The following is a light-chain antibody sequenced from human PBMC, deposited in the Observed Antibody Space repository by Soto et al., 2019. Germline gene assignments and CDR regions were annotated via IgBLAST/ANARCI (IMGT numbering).Light chain of an antibody. CDR1: SSDVGGYDY. CDR3: SSYTSSSTDV. Sequence: QSVLTQPASVSGSPGQSITISCTGTSSDVGGYDYVSWYQHHPGKAPKLTIYEVSNRPSGVSNRFSGSKSGNTASLTISGLQAEDEAEYYCSSYTSSSTDVFGPGTKVTV. V-gene: IGLV2-14*01. J-gene: IGLJ1*01. CDR2: EVS.